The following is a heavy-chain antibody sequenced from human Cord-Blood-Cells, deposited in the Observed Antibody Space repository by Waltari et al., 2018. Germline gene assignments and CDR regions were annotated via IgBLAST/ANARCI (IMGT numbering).Heavy chain of an antibody. CDR1: GYSISSGYY. CDR2: IYHSGST. V-gene: IGHV4-38-2*01. J-gene: IGHJ3*02. Sequence: LTCAVSGYSISSGYYWGWIRQPPGKGLAWIGSIYHSGSTYYNPSLKSRVTISVDTSKNQFSLKLSSVTAADTAVYYCARAGTGDAFDIWGQGTMVTVSS. D-gene: IGHD7-27*01. CDR3: ARAGTGDAFDI.